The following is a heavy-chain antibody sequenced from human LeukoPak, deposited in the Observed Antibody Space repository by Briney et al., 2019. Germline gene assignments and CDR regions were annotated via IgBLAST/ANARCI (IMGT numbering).Heavy chain of an antibody. V-gene: IGHV1-2*02. Sequence: GASVKVSCKTSGYTFTDYYMHWVRQAPGQGLEWMGWINPNSGVTSSAQKFQGRVTMTRDTSITTVYMEVRRLTSDDTAIYYCARADRLDGAPYLIGPWGQGTLVTVSS. CDR1: GYTFTDYY. CDR2: INPNSGVT. J-gene: IGHJ5*02. CDR3: ARADRLDGAPYLIGP. D-gene: IGHD2-21*01.